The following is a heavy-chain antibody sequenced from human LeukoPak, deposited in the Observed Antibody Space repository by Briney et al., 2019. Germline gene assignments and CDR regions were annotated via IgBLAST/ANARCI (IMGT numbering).Heavy chain of an antibody. Sequence: ASVKVSCKASGYTFTGYYMHWVRQAPGQGLEWMGRINPNNGATNYAQKFQGRVTITGDASISTAYMELSSLRSDDTAVYYCTRESGSYHGNDYWGQGTLVTVSS. J-gene: IGHJ4*02. V-gene: IGHV1-2*06. CDR3: TRESGSYHGNDY. D-gene: IGHD1-26*01. CDR2: INPNNGAT. CDR1: GYTFTGYY.